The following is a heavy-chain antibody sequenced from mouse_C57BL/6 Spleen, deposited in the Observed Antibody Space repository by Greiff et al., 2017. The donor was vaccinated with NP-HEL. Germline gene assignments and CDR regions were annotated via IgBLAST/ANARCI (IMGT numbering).Heavy chain of an antibody. Sequence: QVQLKQPGAELVKPGASVKLSCKASGYTFTSYWMHWVKQRPGQGLEWIGMIHPNSGSTNYNEKFKSKATLTVDKSSSTAYMQLSSLTSEDSAVYYCARNWDVDYYFDYWGQGTTLTVSS. CDR2: IHPNSGST. J-gene: IGHJ2*01. CDR3: ARNWDVDYYFDY. D-gene: IGHD4-1*01. CDR1: GYTFTSYW. V-gene: IGHV1-64*01.